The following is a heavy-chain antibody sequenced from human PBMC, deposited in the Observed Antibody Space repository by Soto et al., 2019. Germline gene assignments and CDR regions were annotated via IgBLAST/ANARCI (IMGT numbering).Heavy chain of an antibody. CDR1: GFTFSSYW. J-gene: IGHJ4*02. Sequence: GGYLRLSCAASGFTFSSYWMHWVRQAPGKGLVWVSRINSDGSSTSYADSVKGRFTISRDNAKNTLYLQMNSLRAEDTAVYYCARGRIAAYHFDYWGQGTLVTVSS. D-gene: IGHD6-6*01. CDR3: ARGRIAAYHFDY. CDR2: INSDGSST. V-gene: IGHV3-74*01.